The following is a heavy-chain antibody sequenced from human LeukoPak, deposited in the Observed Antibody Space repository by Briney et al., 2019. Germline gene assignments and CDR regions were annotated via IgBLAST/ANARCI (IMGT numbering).Heavy chain of an antibody. Sequence: GGSLRLSCAASGFTFSNAWMSWVRQAPGKGLEWVGRIKSKTDGGTTDYAAPVKGRFTISRDDSKNTLYLQMNSLKTEDTAVYYCTTKAMVRGVRDAFDIWGQGTMATVSS. J-gene: IGHJ3*02. D-gene: IGHD3-10*01. CDR3: TTKAMVRGVRDAFDI. V-gene: IGHV3-15*01. CDR1: GFTFSNAW. CDR2: IKSKTDGGTT.